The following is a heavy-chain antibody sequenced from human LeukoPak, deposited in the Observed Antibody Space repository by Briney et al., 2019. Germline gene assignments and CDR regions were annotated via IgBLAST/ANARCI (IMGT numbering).Heavy chain of an antibody. Sequence: GRSLRLSCAASGFTFSSYTMHWVRQAPGKGLEWVAVISYDESNKYYADSVKGRFTISRDNSKNTLYLQMNSLRAEDTAVYYCATYSTSWSGDYWGQGTLVTVSS. CDR1: GFTFSSYT. V-gene: IGHV3-30-3*01. CDR2: ISYDESNK. J-gene: IGHJ4*02. D-gene: IGHD6-13*01. CDR3: ATYSTSWSGDY.